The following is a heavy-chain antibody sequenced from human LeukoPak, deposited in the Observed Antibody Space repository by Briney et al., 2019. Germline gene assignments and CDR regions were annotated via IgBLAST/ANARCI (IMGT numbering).Heavy chain of an antibody. V-gene: IGHV3-30*02. CDR2: INYDVITT. D-gene: IGHD5-24*01. CDR1: GFTFSSFN. J-gene: IGHJ3*01. Sequence: GESLRLSCAASGFTFSSFNMQWVRQAPGKGLEWVASINYDVITTYYRDSVKGRFTISRDNSKNTVYLQMNSLRPKDTAVFYCAKDRVPDGHRPFDAWGEGTMVSVSS. CDR3: AKDRVPDGHRPFDA.